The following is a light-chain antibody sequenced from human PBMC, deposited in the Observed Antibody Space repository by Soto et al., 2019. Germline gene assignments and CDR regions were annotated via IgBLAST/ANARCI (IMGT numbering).Light chain of an antibody. CDR3: QYGGT. CDR2: EAS. CDR1: QSVSSY. J-gene: IGKJ2*01. V-gene: IGKV3-11*01. Sequence: EIVLTQSPATLSLSPGERATLSCRASQSVSSYLAWYQQKFGQAPRLLIYEASNRATGIPARFSGSGSGTDFTLTISSLEPEDFAVYYCQYGGTFGQGTKLEIK.